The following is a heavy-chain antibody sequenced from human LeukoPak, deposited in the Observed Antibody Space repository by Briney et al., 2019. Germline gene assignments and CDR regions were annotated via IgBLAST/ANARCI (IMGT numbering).Heavy chain of an antibody. D-gene: IGHD3-9*01. Sequence: SVKVSCKASGGTFTNYAINWVRQAPGQGLEWMGRIIPILDVTNYAQKFQGRVTITADQSTSTAYMELSSLRSEDTAVCYCARGGGVDILTGFQYWGQGTLVTVSS. J-gene: IGHJ4*02. CDR1: GGTFTNYA. CDR2: IIPILDVT. V-gene: IGHV1-69*04. CDR3: ARGGGVDILTGFQY.